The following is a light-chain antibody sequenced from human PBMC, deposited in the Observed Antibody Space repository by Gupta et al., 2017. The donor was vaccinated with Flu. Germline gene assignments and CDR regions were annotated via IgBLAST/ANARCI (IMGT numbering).Light chain of an antibody. CDR2: WAS. J-gene: IGKJ1*01. CDR1: QSVLYSSNNKDY. CDR3: QQDDTTPGT. V-gene: IGKV4-1*01. Sequence: DIVMTQSPDSLAVSLGERATINCKSSQSVLYSSNNKDYLAWYQQKPGQPPKLLIYWASTRESGVPDRFSGRGSGTDFTLIISSLQAEDVAVYYCQQDDTTPGTFFQGTKVEIK.